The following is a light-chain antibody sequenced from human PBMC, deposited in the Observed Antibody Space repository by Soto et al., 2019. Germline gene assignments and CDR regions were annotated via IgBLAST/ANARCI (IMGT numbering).Light chain of an antibody. V-gene: IGLV1-40*01. CDR1: SSNIGAGYD. J-gene: IGLJ3*02. CDR3: QSYDSILSGAV. CDR2: GNS. Sequence: QSVLTQPPSVSGAPGQGVTLSCTWNSSNIGAGYDVHWYQQLPGTAPKLLIYGNSNRPSGVPDRFSGSKSDTSASLAITGLQADDEADYYCQSYDSILSGAVFGGGTKLTVL.